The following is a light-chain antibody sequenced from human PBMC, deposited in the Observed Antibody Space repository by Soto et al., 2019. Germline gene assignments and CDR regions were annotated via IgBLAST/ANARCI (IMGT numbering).Light chain of an antibody. CDR1: QSISTW. Sequence: DIPMTQSPSTLSASIGDRVIINCRASQSISTWLAWYQQKPGKAPKLLIYKASTLERGVPSRFSGSGSGTDFILTISSLQPDDFATYYCQQLNSYSWTFGQGTKV. CDR2: KAS. V-gene: IGKV1-5*03. J-gene: IGKJ1*01. CDR3: QQLNSYSWT.